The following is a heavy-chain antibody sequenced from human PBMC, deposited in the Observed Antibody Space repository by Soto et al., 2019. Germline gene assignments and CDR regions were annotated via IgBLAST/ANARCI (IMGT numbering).Heavy chain of an antibody. CDR1: AGSISSYY. J-gene: IGHJ5*02. CDR2: IYYSGST. CDR3: ARDIKYGDYSRWFDP. V-gene: IGHV4-59*12. D-gene: IGHD4-17*01. Sequence: SETLSVTCTVSAGSISSYYWIWIRQPPRKGLEWIGYIYYSGSTNYNPSLKSRVTISVDTSKNQFSLKLSSVTAADTAVYYYARDIKYGDYSRWFDPWGQGTLVTVSS.